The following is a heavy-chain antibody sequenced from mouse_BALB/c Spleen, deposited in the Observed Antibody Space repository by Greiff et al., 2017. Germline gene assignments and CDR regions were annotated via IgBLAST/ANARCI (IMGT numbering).Heavy chain of an antibody. CDR3: ARGGLRLRTYFDY. D-gene: IGHD1-2*01. V-gene: IGHV14-1*02. CDR2: IDPENGNT. CDR1: GFNIKDYY. J-gene: IGHJ2*01. Sequence: VQLKESGAELVRPGALVKLSCKASGFNIKDYYMHWVKQRPEQGLEWIGWIDPENGNTIYDPKFQGKASITADTSSNTAYLQLSSLTSEDTAVYYCARGGLRLRTYFDYWGQGTTLTVSS.